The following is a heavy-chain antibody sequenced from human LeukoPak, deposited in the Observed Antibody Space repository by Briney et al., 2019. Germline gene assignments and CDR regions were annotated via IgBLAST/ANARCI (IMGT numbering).Heavy chain of an antibody. J-gene: IGHJ4*02. CDR2: ITTFRSYT. CDR3: ARDLLWFGELTPFDY. CDR1: RFTFSDYY. Sequence: GGSLRLSCAASRFTFSDYYMTWIRQAPGKGLEWVSYITTFRSYTNYADSVKARFTISRDNAKNSLYLQMNSLRDEDTAVYYCARDLLWFGELTPFDYWGQGTLVTVSS. V-gene: IGHV3-11*06. D-gene: IGHD3-10*01.